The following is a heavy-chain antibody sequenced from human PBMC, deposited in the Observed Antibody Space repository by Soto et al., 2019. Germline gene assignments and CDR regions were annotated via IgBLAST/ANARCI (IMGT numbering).Heavy chain of an antibody. J-gene: IGHJ4*02. Sequence: SETLSLTCTVSSGSISSYYWSWIRQPPGKGLEWIGYIYYSGSTNYNPSLKSRVTISVDTSKNQFSLKLSSVTAADTAVYYCARHVAGYSSGLDYWGQGTLVTVSS. D-gene: IGHD6-19*01. CDR3: ARHVAGYSSGLDY. V-gene: IGHV4-59*08. CDR2: IYYSGST. CDR1: SGSISSYY.